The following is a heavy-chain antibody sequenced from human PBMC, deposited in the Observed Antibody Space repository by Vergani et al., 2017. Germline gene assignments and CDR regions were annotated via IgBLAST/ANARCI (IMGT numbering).Heavy chain of an antibody. J-gene: IGHJ4*02. V-gene: IGHV1-8*01. D-gene: IGHD2-15*01. Sequence: QVPLVQSGAEVKKPGASVKVSCKASGYTFTSYDINWVRQATGQGLEWMGWMNPNSGNTGYAQKFQGRVTSTRKTSISTAYMELSSLRSEDTAVYYCARGTWWSLYYFDYWGQGTLVTVSS. CDR1: GYTFTSYD. CDR2: MNPNSGNT. CDR3: ARGTWWSLYYFDY.